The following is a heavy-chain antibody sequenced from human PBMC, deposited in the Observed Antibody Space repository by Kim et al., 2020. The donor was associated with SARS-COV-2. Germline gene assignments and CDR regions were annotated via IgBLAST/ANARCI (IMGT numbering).Heavy chain of an antibody. CDR1: GGSISISRSY. D-gene: IGHD3-10*01. CDR2: IYYSGST. V-gene: IGHV4-39*01. CDR3: ASPYYYGSGFDP. J-gene: IGHJ5*02. Sequence: SETLSLTCTFSGGSISISRSYWGWIRQPPGKGLEWIGSIYYSGSTYYNPSLKSRVTISVDTSKNQFSLKLSSVTAADTAVYYCASPYYYGSGFDPWGQGTLVTVSS.